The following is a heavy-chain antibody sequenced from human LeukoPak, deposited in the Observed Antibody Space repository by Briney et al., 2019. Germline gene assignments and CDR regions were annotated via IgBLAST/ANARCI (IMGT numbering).Heavy chain of an antibody. CDR2: ISNSGTT. Sequence: PSETLSLPCTVSGVSNNDNACAWIRQAPGKGLEWIGYISNSGTTDYNPSLKSRVTMSVDTSNNEFSLRLTSVTAADTAMYYCARVVRCAVTSNHFGPWGQGTLVTVSS. D-gene: IGHD3-10*02. CDR3: ARVVRCAVTSNHFGP. J-gene: IGHJ5*02. CDR1: GVSNNDNA. V-gene: IGHV4-59*01.